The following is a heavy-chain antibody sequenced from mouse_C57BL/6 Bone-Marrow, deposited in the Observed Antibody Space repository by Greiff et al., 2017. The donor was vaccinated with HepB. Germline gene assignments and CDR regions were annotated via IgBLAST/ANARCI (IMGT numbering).Heavy chain of an antibody. V-gene: IGHV3-6*01. CDR3: AGHYYGSSYPYAMDY. CDR2: ISYDGSN. D-gene: IGHD1-1*01. Sequence: EVQLQQSGPGLVKPSQSLSLTCSVTGYSITSGYYWNWIRQFPGNKLEWMGYISYDGSNNYNPSLKNRISITRDTSKNQFFLKLNSVTTEDTATYYCAGHYYGSSYPYAMDYWGQGTSVTVSS. CDR1: GYSITSGYY. J-gene: IGHJ4*01.